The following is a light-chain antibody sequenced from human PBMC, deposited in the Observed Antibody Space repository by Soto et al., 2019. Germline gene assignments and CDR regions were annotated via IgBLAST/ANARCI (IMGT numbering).Light chain of an antibody. CDR2: GAS. Sequence: EIVMTQSPATLSVSPGERATLSCRASQSVSSNLAWYQQKPGQAPRLLIYGASSRATGIPDRFSGSGSGTDFTLTISSLEPEDVAVYYCQHYRNSPLTFGGGTKVDIK. J-gene: IGKJ4*01. CDR1: QSVSSN. CDR3: QHYRNSPLT. V-gene: IGKV3D-15*02.